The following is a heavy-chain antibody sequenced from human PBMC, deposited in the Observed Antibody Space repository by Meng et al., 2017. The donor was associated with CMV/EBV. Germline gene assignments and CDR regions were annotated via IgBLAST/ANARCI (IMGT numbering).Heavy chain of an antibody. CDR3: AHKGRRMAAAGINWFDP. J-gene: IGHJ5*02. V-gene: IGHV2-5*02. Sequence: IPLQELGPTLVKPTQTPAPTRNISGFSLSTSGVGVGLIRQPPGNALEWLALIYWDDDKRSRPSLKSRLTITKDTSKNPVVLTMTNMDPVDTATYYCAHKGRRMAAAGINWFDPWGQGTLVTVS. CDR2: IYWDDDK. D-gene: IGHD6-13*01. CDR1: GFSLSTSGVG.